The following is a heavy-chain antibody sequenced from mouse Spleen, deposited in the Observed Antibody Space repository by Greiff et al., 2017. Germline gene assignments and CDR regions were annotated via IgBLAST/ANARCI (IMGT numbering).Heavy chain of an antibody. V-gene: IGHV1-59*01. D-gene: IGHD2-2*01. CDR3: ARGYL. J-gene: IGHJ1*03. CDR2: IDPSDSYT. Sequence: QVQLQQPGAELVRPGTSVKLSCKASGYTFTSYWMHWVKQRPGQGLEWIGVIDPSDSYTNYNQKFKGKATLTVDTSSSTAYMQLSRLTSEDSAVYDCARGYLWGTGATGTVS. CDR1: GYTFTSYW.